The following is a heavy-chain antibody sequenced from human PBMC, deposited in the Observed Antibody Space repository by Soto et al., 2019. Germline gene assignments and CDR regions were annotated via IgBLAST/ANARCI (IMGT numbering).Heavy chain of an antibody. J-gene: IGHJ2*01. Sequence: QVQLVQSGSEVKQPGASVTVSCKASGYTFTDYQIYLVRQAPGQGLEWMGTINPGGGGTTYAQRFQGRVTMTRDTSTSTVYMALSSLRFEDTAVYYCARSDRYCSPTSCPDSFFDLWGRGTLVTVSS. D-gene: IGHD2-2*01. CDR1: GYTFTDYQ. CDR2: INPGGGGT. V-gene: IGHV1-46*01. CDR3: ARSDRYCSPTSCPDSFFDL.